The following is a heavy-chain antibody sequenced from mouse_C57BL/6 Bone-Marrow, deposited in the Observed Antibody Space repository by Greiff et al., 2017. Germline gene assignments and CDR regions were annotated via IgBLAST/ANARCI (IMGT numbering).Heavy chain of an antibody. Sequence: QVQLKQSGAELVKPGASVKLSCKASGYTFTSYWMHWVKQRPGQGLEWIGMIHPNSGSTNYNEKFKSKATLTVDKSSSTAYMQLSSLTSEDSAVYCCARGATAPGDLDYWGQGTTLTVSS. D-gene: IGHD1-2*01. CDR3: ARGATAPGDLDY. J-gene: IGHJ2*01. CDR1: GYTFTSYW. CDR2: IHPNSGST. V-gene: IGHV1-64*01.